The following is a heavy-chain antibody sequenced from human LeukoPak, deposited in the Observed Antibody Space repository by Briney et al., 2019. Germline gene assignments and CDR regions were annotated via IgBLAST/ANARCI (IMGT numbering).Heavy chain of an antibody. V-gene: IGHV5-51*01. CDR3: ARTTRIVGATEFDY. Sequence: GASLQISCGGSGSTFIDYWSGWVRQLPAKGLEWIGFIYPSDSDTRYSPSFQGQVTISADATMNTACLQWSSLKASDTAMYYCARTTRIVGATEFDYWGKGTLVTVSS. CDR1: GSTFIDYW. CDR2: IYPSDSDT. D-gene: IGHD1-26*01. J-gene: IGHJ4*02.